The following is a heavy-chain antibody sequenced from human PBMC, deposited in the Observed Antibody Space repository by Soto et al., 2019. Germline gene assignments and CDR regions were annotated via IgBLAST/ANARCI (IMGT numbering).Heavy chain of an antibody. J-gene: IGHJ6*02. CDR1: GGSFSGYY. D-gene: IGHD3-10*01. CDR3: ARGNYYGRYGMDV. V-gene: IGHV4-34*01. Sequence: QVQLQQWGAGLLKPSETLSLTCAVYGGSFSGYYWSWIRQPPGKGLEWIGEINHSGSTNYNPSLKSRGTISVATSKNHFSLKLRSVTAADTAVYYCARGNYYGRYGMDVWGQGTTVTVSS. CDR2: INHSGST.